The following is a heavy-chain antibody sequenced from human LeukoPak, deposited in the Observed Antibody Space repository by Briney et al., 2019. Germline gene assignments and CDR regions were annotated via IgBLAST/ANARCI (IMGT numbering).Heavy chain of an antibody. V-gene: IGHV3-53*01. CDR1: GFIVSNNY. CDR2: IYSGGET. CDR3: AARALAAVTHYMDV. D-gene: IGHD6-13*01. Sequence: GGSLRLSCAASGFIVSNNYMSWVRQAPGKGXXXVSVIYSGGETYYADSVKGRFTMSRDTSKNTLYLEMNSLTAEDTAVYYCAARALAAVTHYMDVWGKGTTVSVSS. J-gene: IGHJ6*03.